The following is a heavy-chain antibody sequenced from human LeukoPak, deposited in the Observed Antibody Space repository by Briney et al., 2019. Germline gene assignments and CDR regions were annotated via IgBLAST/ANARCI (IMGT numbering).Heavy chain of an antibody. CDR2: INPNSGGT. V-gene: IGHV1-2*02. CDR1: GYTFTNYG. Sequence: ASVTVSCKASGYTFTNYGVSWVRQAPGQGLEWMGWINPNSGGTNYAQKFQGRVTMTRDTSISTAYMELSRLRSDDTAVYYCARGQITGTTFYYWGQGTLVTVSS. J-gene: IGHJ4*02. D-gene: IGHD1-7*01. CDR3: ARGQITGTTFYY.